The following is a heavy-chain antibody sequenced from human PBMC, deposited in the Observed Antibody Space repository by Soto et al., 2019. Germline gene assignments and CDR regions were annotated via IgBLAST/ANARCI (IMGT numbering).Heavy chain of an antibody. CDR2: IIPIFGTA. CDR1: GGTFSSYA. V-gene: IGHV1-69*13. D-gene: IGHD2-2*01. J-gene: IGHJ6*02. CDR3: ARSLYCSSTSCYRYYYYYGMDV. Sequence: ASVKVSCKASGGTFSSYAISWVRQAPGQGLEWMGGIIPIFGTANYAQKFQGRVTITADESTSTAYMELSSLRPEDTAVYYCARSLYCSSTSCYRYYYYYGMDVWGQGTTVTVSS.